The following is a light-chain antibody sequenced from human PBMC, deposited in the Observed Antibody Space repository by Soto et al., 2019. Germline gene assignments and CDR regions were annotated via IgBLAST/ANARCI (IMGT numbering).Light chain of an antibody. V-gene: IGLV2-8*01. Sequence: QSALTQPPSSYGSPGQSVTISCTGTSSDVGGYNYVSWYQQHPGKAPKLMIYEVSKRPSGVPDRFSGSKSGNTASLTVSGLQAEDEADYYCSSYAGSNNFGVFGTGTKVTVL. CDR3: SSYAGSNNFGV. CDR2: EVS. CDR1: SSDVGGYNY. J-gene: IGLJ1*01.